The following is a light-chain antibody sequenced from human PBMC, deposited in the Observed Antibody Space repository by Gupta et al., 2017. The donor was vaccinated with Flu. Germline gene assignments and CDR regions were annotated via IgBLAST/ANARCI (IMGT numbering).Light chain of an antibody. CDR2: EVS. CDR3: SSYAGTDNLVV. J-gene: IGLJ1*01. V-gene: IGLV2-8*01. Sequence: QSALTQPPSASGSPGQSVTISCTGTSSYVGDYNYSSWYQQHPGKAPKLMIFEVSKRPSGVADRFSGSKSGTTASLTIAGLQAEDEADYYWSSYAGTDNLVVFGTGTKLTVL. CDR1: SSYVGDYNY.